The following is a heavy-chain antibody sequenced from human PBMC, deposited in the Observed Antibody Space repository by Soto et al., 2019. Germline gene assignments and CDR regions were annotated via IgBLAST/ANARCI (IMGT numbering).Heavy chain of an antibody. Sequence: ASVKVSCKASGGTFSSYAISWVRQAPGQGLEWMGWINPNSGGTNYAQKFQGRVTMTRDTSISTAYMELSRLRSDDTAVYYCATIFGVVTAVDYWGQGTLVTVSS. CDR3: ATIFGVVTAVDY. CDR1: GGTFSSYA. CDR2: INPNSGGT. J-gene: IGHJ4*02. D-gene: IGHD3-3*01. V-gene: IGHV1-2*02.